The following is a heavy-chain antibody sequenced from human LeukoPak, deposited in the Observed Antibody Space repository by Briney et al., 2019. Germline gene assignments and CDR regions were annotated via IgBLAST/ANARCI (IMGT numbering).Heavy chain of an antibody. CDR2: ISSSGSTI. D-gene: IGHD3-16*01. Sequence: GGSLRLSCAASGFTFSSYSMNWVRQAPGKGLEWVSYISSSGSTIYYADSVKGRFTISRDNAKNSLYLQMNSLRAEDTAVYYCARDYVNAPDYWGQGTLVTVSS. CDR1: GFTFSSYS. J-gene: IGHJ4*02. V-gene: IGHV3-48*04. CDR3: ARDYVNAPDY.